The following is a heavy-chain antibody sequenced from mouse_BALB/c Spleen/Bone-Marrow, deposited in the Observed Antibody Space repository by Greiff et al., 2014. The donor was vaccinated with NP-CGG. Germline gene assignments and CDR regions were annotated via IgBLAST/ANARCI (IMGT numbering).Heavy chain of an antibody. J-gene: IGHJ3*01. CDR1: GYTFTDYW. V-gene: IGHV1-69*01. D-gene: IGHD2-1*01. CDR2: IDTSDSYA. CDR3: ARKKRNYGNYYWFPY. Sequence: QVQLQQSGTELVMPGASVKMSYKASGYTFTDYWIHWVKQRPAQGLEWIGAIDTSDSYASYNQKFKGKATLTVDESSSTAYMQLNSLTSEDSAVYYCARKKRNYGNYYWFPYWGQGTLVTVSA.